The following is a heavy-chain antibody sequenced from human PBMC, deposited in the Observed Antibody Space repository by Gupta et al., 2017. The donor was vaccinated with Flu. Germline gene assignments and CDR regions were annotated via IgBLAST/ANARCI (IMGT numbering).Heavy chain of an antibody. CDR3: ARDWLAHIVGAT. CDR1: GFTVSSNY. V-gene: IGHV3-66*02. J-gene: IGHJ4*02. Sequence: EVQLVESGGGLVQPGGSLRLSCAASGFTVSSNYMSWVRQAPGKGLEWVSVIYNGGSTYYADSVKGRFTISRDNSKNTLYLQMNSLRAEDTAVYYCARDWLAHIVGATWGQGTLVTVSS. CDR2: IYNGGST. D-gene: IGHD1-26*01.